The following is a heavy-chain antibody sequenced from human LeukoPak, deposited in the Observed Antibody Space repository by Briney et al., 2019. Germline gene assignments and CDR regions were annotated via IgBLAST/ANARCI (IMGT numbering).Heavy chain of an antibody. Sequence: KPSETLSLTCTVSGGSISSGDYYWSWIRQPPGKGLEWIGYIYYSGSTYYNPSLKSRVTISVDTSKNQFSLKLSSVTAADTAVYYCARVINIVVVPAEPLPYFDYWGQGTLVTVSS. J-gene: IGHJ4*02. CDR2: IYYSGST. CDR3: ARVINIVVVPAEPLPYFDY. D-gene: IGHD2-2*01. CDR1: GGSISSGDYY. V-gene: IGHV4-30-4*08.